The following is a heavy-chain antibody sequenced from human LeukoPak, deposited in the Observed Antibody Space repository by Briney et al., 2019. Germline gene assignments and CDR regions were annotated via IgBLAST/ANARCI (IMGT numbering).Heavy chain of an antibody. CDR2: IYHSGST. V-gene: IGHV4-4*02. Sequence: PSETLSLTCAVSAGSMSSSNWWSWVRHPPGKGLESIGEIYHSGSTNYNPSLKSRVTISVDKSKNQFSLKLSSVTAADTAVYYCARDGRSGSSYYFDHWAQGTLVTVSS. D-gene: IGHD3-10*01. CDR3: ARDGRSGSSYYFDH. CDR1: AGSMSSSNW. J-gene: IGHJ4*02.